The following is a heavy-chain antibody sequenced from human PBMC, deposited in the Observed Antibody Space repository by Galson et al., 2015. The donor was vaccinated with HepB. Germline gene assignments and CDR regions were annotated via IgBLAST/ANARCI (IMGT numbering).Heavy chain of an antibody. Sequence: SLRLSCAASGFTFSSYAMSWVRQAPGKGLEWVSHLSGSGGSTYYADSVKGRFTISRDNSKNTLYLQMNSLRAEDTAVYYCAKGRDFDFWTGYYFDYWGQGTLVTVSS. CDR1: GFTFSSYA. V-gene: IGHV3-23*01. J-gene: IGHJ4*02. CDR2: LSGSGGST. CDR3: AKGRDFDFWTGYYFDY. D-gene: IGHD3-3*01.